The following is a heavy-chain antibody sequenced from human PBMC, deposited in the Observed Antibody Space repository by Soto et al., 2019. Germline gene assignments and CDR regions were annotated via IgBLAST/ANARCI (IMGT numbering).Heavy chain of an antibody. D-gene: IGHD6-19*01. CDR2: ISGSGTGT. J-gene: IGHJ4*02. CDR3: AKRGRGAVAFDY. Sequence: EVQLLESGGGLVQPGGSLRLSCAASGFTFSSYAMSWVRQAPGKGLEWVSTISGSGTGTYYAYSVTGRFTISRDNSMNTLYLQMNSLRAEDTAVYYCAKRGRGAVAFDYWGQGTLVTVSS. V-gene: IGHV3-23*01. CDR1: GFTFSSYA.